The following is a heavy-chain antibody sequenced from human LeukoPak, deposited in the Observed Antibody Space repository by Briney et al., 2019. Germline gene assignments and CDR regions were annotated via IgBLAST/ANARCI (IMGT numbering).Heavy chain of an antibody. D-gene: IGHD2-15*01. V-gene: IGHV3-66*01. Sequence: GGSLRLSCAASGFTVSSNYMSWVRQAPGKGLEWVSVIYSGGSTYYADSVKGRFTISRDNSKNTLYLQMSSLRVEDTAVYFCARGHCSGGNCYSVYWGQGTLVTVSS. CDR2: IYSGGST. J-gene: IGHJ4*02. CDR3: ARGHCSGGNCYSVY. CDR1: GFTVSSNY.